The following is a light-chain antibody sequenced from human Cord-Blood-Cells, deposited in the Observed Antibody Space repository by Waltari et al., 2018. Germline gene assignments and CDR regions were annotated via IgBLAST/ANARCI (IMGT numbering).Light chain of an antibody. CDR2: RNN. CDR3: AAWDDSLSGRV. V-gene: IGLV1-47*01. J-gene: IGLJ3*02. CDR1: SSNIGSNY. Sequence: QSVLTQPPSASGTPGPRVTISCSGSSSNIGSNYVYWYQQLPGTAPKLLIYRNNQRPSGVPDRLSGSKSGTSASLAISGLRSEDEADYYCAAWDDSLSGRVFGGGTKLTVL.